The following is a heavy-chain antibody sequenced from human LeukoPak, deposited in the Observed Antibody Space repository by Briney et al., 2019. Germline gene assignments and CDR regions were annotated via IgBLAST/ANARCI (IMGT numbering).Heavy chain of an antibody. Sequence: GGSLRLSCAASGFTVSSNYMSWVRQAPGKGLEWVSVIYSGGSTYYADSVKGRFTISRDNSKNTLYLQMNSLRAEDTAVYYCAKDRSGGYDSDYFDYWGQGTLVTVSS. CDR1: GFTVSSNY. D-gene: IGHD5-12*01. CDR3: AKDRSGGYDSDYFDY. J-gene: IGHJ4*02. V-gene: IGHV3-53*01. CDR2: IYSGGST.